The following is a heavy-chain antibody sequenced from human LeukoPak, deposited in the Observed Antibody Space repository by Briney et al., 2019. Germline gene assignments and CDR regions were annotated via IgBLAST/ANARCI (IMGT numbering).Heavy chain of an antibody. V-gene: IGHV3-11*04. CDR3: ARDPKHYHYYYYMDV. J-gene: IGHJ6*03. Sequence: GGALRLSCAASGLTFSDYYMSWIRQAPGKGLEWVSYISSSGSTIYYADSVKGRFTISRDNAKNSLYLQMNSLRAEDTAVYYCARDPKHYHYYYYMDVWGKGTTVTVSS. CDR2: ISSSGSTI. CDR1: GLTFSDYY.